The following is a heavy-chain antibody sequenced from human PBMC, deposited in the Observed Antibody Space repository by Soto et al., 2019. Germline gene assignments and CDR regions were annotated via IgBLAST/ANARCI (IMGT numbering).Heavy chain of an antibody. D-gene: IGHD6-6*01. J-gene: IGHJ6*02. Sequence: GGSLRLSCAASRFTFRNYCMSWVRQGPGKGLEWVSGISPTGEQRFYVDSVKGRFFISRDNSKNTLSLEMSNLRADDTAVYYCAKGTYSRSSDYYYYGIGVWGQGTTVTVSS. CDR3: AKGTYSRSSDYYYYGIGV. V-gene: IGHV3-23*01. CDR1: RFTFRNYC. CDR2: ISPTGEQR.